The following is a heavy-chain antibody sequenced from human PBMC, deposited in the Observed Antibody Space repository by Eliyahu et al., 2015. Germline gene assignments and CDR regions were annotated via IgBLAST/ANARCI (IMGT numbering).Heavy chain of an antibody. D-gene: IGHD3-3*01. Sequence: QVQLVQSGAEVKKPGASVKVSCKASGYTFTSYDINWVRQATGQGLEWMGWMNPNSGNTGYAQKFQGRVTMTRNTSISTAYMELSSLRSEDTAVYYCARAEAYYDFWSGYYHFGYYYYYMDVWGKGTTVTVSS. V-gene: IGHV1-8*01. CDR2: MNPNSGNT. J-gene: IGHJ6*03. CDR1: GYTFTSYD. CDR3: ARAEAYYDFWSGYYHFGYYYYYMDV.